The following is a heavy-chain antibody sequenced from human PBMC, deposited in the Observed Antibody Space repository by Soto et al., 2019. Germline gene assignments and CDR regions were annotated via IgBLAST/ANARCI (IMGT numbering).Heavy chain of an antibody. D-gene: IGHD5-18*01. CDR2: IDWDDDK. CDR3: ARIPPGCSSGGGSYYSGMDA. CDR1: GFSLSTSGMC. Sequence: SGPTLLNRTQTLTLTCTVSGFSLSTSGMCVSWIRQPPGKALEWLALIDWDDDKYYSTSLKTRLTISKDTSKNQVVLTMTNTEPMDTATYYCARIPPGCSSGGGSYYSGMDAWGQGTTVTVSS. J-gene: IGHJ6*02. V-gene: IGHV2-70*01.